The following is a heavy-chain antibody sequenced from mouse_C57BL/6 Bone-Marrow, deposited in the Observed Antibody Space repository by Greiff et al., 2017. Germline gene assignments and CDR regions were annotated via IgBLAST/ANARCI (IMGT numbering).Heavy chain of an antibody. CDR3: AVYLYAMDY. J-gene: IGHJ4*01. CDR2: ISYDGSN. V-gene: IGHV3-6*01. Sequence: EVQLQQSGPGLVKPSQSLSLTCPVTGYSFTSGYYWNWIRQFPGNKLEWMGYISYDGSNNYNPSLKNRISITRDTSKSQFFLKLNSVTTEYTATYYCAVYLYAMDYWGQGTSDTVSS. CDR1: GYSFTSGYY. D-gene: IGHD5-5*01.